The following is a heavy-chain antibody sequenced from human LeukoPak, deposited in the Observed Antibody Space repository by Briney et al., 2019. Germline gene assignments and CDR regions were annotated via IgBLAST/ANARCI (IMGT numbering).Heavy chain of an antibody. Sequence: GSVKVSCEASGYTFTSYGISWVRQAPGQGLEWMGWISANNGNKNYAQKIQGRVTMTTDTSTSTAYMELRSLRSDDTAVYYCARGETYYYGSGGESKEYYYGMDVWGQGTTVTVSS. CDR2: ISANNGNK. V-gene: IGHV1-18*01. D-gene: IGHD3-10*01. CDR3: ARGETYYYGSGGESKEYYYGMDV. J-gene: IGHJ6*02. CDR1: GYTFTSYG.